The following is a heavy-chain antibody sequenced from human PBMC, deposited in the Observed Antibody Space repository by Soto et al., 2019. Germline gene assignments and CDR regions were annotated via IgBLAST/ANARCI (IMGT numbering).Heavy chain of an antibody. Sequence: QMQLVESGGGVVQSGNSLRLSCAASGFIFSNYVMHWVRQAPGKGLEWVALISYDGRYIYYADSVKGRFAISRDNSKKTVELLMNSLRREDTAVYYCARDVTDYVLDVWGQGTTVNVSS. V-gene: IGHV3-30*03. CDR3: ARDVTDYVLDV. D-gene: IGHD3-9*01. J-gene: IGHJ6*02. CDR1: GFIFSNYV. CDR2: ISYDGRYI.